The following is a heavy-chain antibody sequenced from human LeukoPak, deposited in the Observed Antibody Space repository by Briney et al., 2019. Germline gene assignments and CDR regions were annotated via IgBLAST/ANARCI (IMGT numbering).Heavy chain of an antibody. J-gene: IGHJ4*02. CDR3: ARRGILGYYFDY. D-gene: IGHD6-13*01. Sequence: SETLSLTCTVSGGSISSYYWSWIRQPAGKGLEWIGRIYSSGSTTYNPPLKSRVTTSVDTSKNQSSLKLSSVTAADTAVYYCARRGILGYYFDYWGQGTLVTVSS. CDR2: IYSSGST. V-gene: IGHV4-4*07. CDR1: GGSISSYY.